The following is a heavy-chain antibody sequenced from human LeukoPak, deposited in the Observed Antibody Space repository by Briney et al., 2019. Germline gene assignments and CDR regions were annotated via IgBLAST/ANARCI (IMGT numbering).Heavy chain of an antibody. Sequence: SETLSLTCAAYGGSFSGYYWSWIRQPPGKGLEWIGEINHSGSTNYNPSLKSRVTISVDTSKNQFSLKLSSVTAADTAVYYCASGYYDSSGSMGAVDYWGQGTLVTVSS. J-gene: IGHJ4*02. V-gene: IGHV4-34*01. D-gene: IGHD3-22*01. CDR2: INHSGST. CDR1: GGSFSGYY. CDR3: ASGYYDSSGSMGAVDY.